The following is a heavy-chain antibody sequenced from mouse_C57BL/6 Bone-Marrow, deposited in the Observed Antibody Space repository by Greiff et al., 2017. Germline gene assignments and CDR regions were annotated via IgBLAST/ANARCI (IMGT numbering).Heavy chain of an antibody. J-gene: IGHJ1*03. V-gene: IGHV2-3*01. CDR1: GFSLTSYG. D-gene: IGHD2-4*01. CDR3: ATYDYNWYFDV. CDR2: IWGDGST. Sequence: VQPQDPGPGLVEPSQSLSITCTVSGFSLTSYGVSWVRQPPGKGLEWLGVIWGDGSTNYHSALISRLSITKNNNKSELFLKLNSMQTDDTATYYCATYDYNWYFDVWGTGTTVTVSS.